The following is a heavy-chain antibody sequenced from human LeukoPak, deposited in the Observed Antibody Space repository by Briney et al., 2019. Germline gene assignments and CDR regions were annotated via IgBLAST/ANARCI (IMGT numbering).Heavy chain of an antibody. CDR2: IYYSGST. V-gene: IGHV4-59*01. J-gene: IGHJ3*02. Sequence: SETLSLTCTVSGGSISSYYWSWIRQPPGKGLEWIGYIYYSGSTNYNPSLKSRVTISVDTSKNQFSLKLSSVTAADTAVYYCAREVVLSDAFDIWGQGTMVTVSS. CDR1: GGSISSYY. D-gene: IGHD3-16*01. CDR3: AREVVLSDAFDI.